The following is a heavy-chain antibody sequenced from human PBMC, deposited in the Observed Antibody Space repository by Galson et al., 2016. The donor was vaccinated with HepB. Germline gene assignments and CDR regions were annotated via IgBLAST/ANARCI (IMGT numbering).Heavy chain of an antibody. Sequence: SLRLSCAASGFTFNKHAMHWVRLPPGKGLEWLAVIWYDGIHQYYAASVEGRFTISRDNSKNILYLQMNSLTVEDTAVYYCARGAFEYGDLNWLDPWGQGTLVTVSS. V-gene: IGHV3-33*01. CDR1: GFTFNKHA. CDR2: IWYDGIHQ. D-gene: IGHD4-17*01. CDR3: ARGAFEYGDLNWLDP. J-gene: IGHJ5*02.